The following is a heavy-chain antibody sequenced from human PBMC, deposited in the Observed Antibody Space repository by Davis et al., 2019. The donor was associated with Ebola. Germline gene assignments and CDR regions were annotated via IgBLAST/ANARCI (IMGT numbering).Heavy chain of an antibody. V-gene: IGHV3-74*01. CDR1: RVTSTTNW. Sequence: HTGGSLRLSCAASRVTSTTNWIHWVRQAPGKGLVWVSRINPDGTKTGYADSVRGRFTISRDIAKNTLFLQMNSLRAKDTAVYYCARVGSGGDIDYWGQGTLVTVSS. J-gene: IGHJ4*02. D-gene: IGHD2-21*01. CDR2: INPDGTKT. CDR3: ARVGSGGDIDY.